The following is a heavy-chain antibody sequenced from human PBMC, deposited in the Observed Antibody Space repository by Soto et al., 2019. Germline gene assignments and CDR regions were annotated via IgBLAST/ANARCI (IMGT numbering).Heavy chain of an antibody. CDR3: ARSQDSSGYWNSCFDP. CDR1: GGTFSTDT. V-gene: IGHV1-69*01. J-gene: IGHJ5*02. D-gene: IGHD3-22*01. CDR2: IIPIFGTA. Sequence: QVQLVQSGAEVKKPGSSVKVSCKSSGGTFSTDTLAWVRQAPGQGLEWVGGIIPIFGTANYPQKFKGRVTITADESTSTAYMELSSLRSEVTAVYYCARSQDSSGYWNSCFDPWGQGTLVTVSS.